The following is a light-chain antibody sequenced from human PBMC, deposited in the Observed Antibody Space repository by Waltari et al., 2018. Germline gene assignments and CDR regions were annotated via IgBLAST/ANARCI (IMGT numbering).Light chain of an antibody. J-gene: IGKJ1*01. CDR2: EAS. CDR3: QQYNNGPPET. V-gene: IGKV3-15*01. CDR1: QSINSD. Sequence: IVMTQSPATLSVSPGEGATLSCRASQSINSDVAWYQQKPGQATRLLIYEASTVATVVPARFSGIGSGTEFTLTISSLQSEDSATYYCQQYNNGPPETFGQGTKVEIK.